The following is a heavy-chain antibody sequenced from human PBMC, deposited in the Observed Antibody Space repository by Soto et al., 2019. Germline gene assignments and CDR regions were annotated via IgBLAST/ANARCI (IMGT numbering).Heavy chain of an antibody. D-gene: IGHD2-8*02. CDR2: IYYSGST. Sequence: SETLSLTCTVSGGSISSGDYYWSWIRQPPGKGLEWIGYIYYSGSTYYNPSLKSRVTISVDTSKNQFSLKLSSVTAADTAVYYCARGWHVVLATRSFDYWGQGTLVTVSS. V-gene: IGHV4-30-4*01. CDR1: GGSISSGDYY. J-gene: IGHJ4*02. CDR3: ARGWHVVLATRSFDY.